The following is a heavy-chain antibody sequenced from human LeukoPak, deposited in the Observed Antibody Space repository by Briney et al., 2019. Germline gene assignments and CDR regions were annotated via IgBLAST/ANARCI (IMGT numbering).Heavy chain of an antibody. V-gene: IGHV3-33*08. Sequence: PGGSLRLSCAASGFTFSSYGMHWVRQAPGKGLEWVAVIWYDGSNKYYADSVKGRFTISRDNSKNTLYLQMNSLRAEDTAVYYCARTRWLQSYYFDYWGQGTLVTVSS. J-gene: IGHJ4*02. D-gene: IGHD5-24*01. CDR2: IWYDGSNK. CDR3: ARTRWLQSYYFDY. CDR1: GFTFSSYG.